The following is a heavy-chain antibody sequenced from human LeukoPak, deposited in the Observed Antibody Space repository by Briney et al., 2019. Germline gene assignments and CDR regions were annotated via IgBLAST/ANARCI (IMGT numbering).Heavy chain of an antibody. CDR1: GYSFTTYW. CDR3: ARTAVAGTFSHSDY. CDR2: IYPGDSDT. D-gene: IGHD6-19*01. J-gene: IGHJ4*02. Sequence: GESLQTSCKGSGYSFTTYWIGWVRQMPGKGLEWMGIIYPGDSDTRYSPSFQGQVTISADKSISTAYLQWRSLKASDTAMYYCARTAVAGTFSHSDYWGQGTLVTVSS. V-gene: IGHV5-51*01.